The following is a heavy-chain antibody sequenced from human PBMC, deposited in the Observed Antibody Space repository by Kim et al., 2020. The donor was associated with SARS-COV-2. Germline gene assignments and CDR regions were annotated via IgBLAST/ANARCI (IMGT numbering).Heavy chain of an antibody. Sequence: GESLKISCKGSGYSFTSYWISWVRQMPGKGLEWMGRIDPSDSYTNYSPSFQGHVTISADKSISTAYLQWSSLKASDTAMYYCARRYYYDSSGYYNYYYGMDVWGQGTTVTVSS. CDR1: GYSFTSYW. D-gene: IGHD3-22*01. V-gene: IGHV5-10-1*01. CDR3: ARRYYYDSSGYYNYYYGMDV. CDR2: IDPSDSYT. J-gene: IGHJ6*02.